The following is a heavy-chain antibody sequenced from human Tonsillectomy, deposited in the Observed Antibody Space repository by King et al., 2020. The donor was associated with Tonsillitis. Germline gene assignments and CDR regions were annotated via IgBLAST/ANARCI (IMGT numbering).Heavy chain of an antibody. V-gene: IGHV3-30*04. CDR3: ARANYYDSSSDPRI. CDR1: GFTFSSYA. D-gene: IGHD3-22*01. Sequence: VQLVESGGGVVQPGRSLRLSCAASGFTFSSYAIHWVRQAPGKGLEWVAVISYDGRNKYCADSVKGRFTISRDNSKNTLYLQMNSLRAEDTAVYFCARANYYDSSSDPRIWGQGTLVTVSS. CDR2: ISYDGRNK. J-gene: IGHJ4*02.